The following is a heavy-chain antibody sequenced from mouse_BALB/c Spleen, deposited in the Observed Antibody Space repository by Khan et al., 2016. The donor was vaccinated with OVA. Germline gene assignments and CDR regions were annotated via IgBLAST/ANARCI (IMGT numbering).Heavy chain of an antibody. D-gene: IGHD1-1*01. V-gene: IGHV1S81*02. J-gene: IGHJ2*01. CDR2: TNPTNGRT. CDR3: VRIKKIVATSFDY. Sequence: QVQLQQPGAELVKAGASVKMSCKASGYTFTSYWMHWVKQRLGQGLEWIAETNPTNGRTYYNEKFKSKATLTVDNSSSTAYMLLSGPTFENAAVYYCVRIKKIVATSFDYWGQGTTLTVSS. CDR1: GYTFTSYW.